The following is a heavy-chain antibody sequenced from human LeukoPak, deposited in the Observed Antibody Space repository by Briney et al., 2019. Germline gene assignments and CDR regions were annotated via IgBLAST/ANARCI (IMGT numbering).Heavy chain of an antibody. CDR2: VYPGDSDT. CDR1: GYSFTSYW. Sequence: GESLKISCKGSGYSFTSYWIGWVRQMPGKGLEWMGIVYPGDSDTRYSPSFQGQVTISADKSISTAYLQWSSLKASDTATYYCARRLMYYDYVWGSYRSQYYFDYWGQGTLVTVSS. CDR3: ARRLMYYDYVWGSYRSQYYFDY. V-gene: IGHV5-51*01. D-gene: IGHD3-16*02. J-gene: IGHJ4*02.